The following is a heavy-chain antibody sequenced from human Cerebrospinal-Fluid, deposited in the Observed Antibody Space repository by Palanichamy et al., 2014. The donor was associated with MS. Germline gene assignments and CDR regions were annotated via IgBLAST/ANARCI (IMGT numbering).Heavy chain of an antibody. CDR3: ARDSHGFADI. Sequence: QVHLVQSGAEVKKPGASVKVSCKASGNTFTITWVRQAPGQGLEWMGWISAYNGHTNYAQKLQGRVTMTTDTSRTTAYMELRSLRFDDTAVYYCARDSHGFADIWGQGTLVTVFS. CDR1: GNTFT. CDR2: ISAYNGHT. J-gene: IGHJ4*02. V-gene: IGHV1-18*01.